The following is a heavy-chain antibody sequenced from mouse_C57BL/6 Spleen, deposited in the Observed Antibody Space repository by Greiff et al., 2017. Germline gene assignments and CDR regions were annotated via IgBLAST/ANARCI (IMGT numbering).Heavy chain of an antibody. D-gene: IGHD1-1*01. CDR2: FYPGSGSI. J-gene: IGHJ2*01. CDR3: ARHEEGYGSRWGFDY. Sequence: QVQLQESGAELVKPGASVKLSCKASGYTFTEYTIHWVKQRSGQGLEWIGWFYPGSGSIKYNEKFKDKATLTAAKSSSTVYMELSRLTSEDSAVYYWARHEEGYGSRWGFDYWGQGTTLTVSS. V-gene: IGHV1-62-2*01. CDR1: GYTFTEYT.